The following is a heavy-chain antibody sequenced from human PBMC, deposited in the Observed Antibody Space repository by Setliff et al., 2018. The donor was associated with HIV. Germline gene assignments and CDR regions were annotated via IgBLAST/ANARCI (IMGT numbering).Heavy chain of an antibody. CDR2: FIPFFGTT. D-gene: IGHD3-10*01. V-gene: IGHV1-69*13. CDR1: GGTFNNLA. Sequence: SVTVSCKASGGTFNNLAISWVRQAPGQGLEWMGEFIPFFGTTNYAQKFQGRVSFTADASTNTAYMELSSLRSEDTAVFYCGRGKHYSSGSPPLYDSWGQGTLVTVSS. J-gene: IGHJ4*02. CDR3: GRGKHYSSGSPPLYDS.